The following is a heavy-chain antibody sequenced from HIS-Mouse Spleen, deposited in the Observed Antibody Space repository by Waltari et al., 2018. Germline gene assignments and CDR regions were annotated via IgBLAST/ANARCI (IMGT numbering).Heavy chain of an antibody. CDR3: ARDYWNDDAFDI. D-gene: IGHD1-1*01. CDR1: GYTFTCYD. CDR2: INPNSGGT. Sequence: QVQLVQSGAEVKKPGASVKVSCKASGYTFTCYDTHWVRQAPGQGLEWMGWINPNSGGTNYAQKFQGRVTMTRDTSISTAYMELSRLRSDDTAVYYCARDYWNDDAFDIWGQGTMVTVSS. J-gene: IGHJ3*02. V-gene: IGHV1-2*02.